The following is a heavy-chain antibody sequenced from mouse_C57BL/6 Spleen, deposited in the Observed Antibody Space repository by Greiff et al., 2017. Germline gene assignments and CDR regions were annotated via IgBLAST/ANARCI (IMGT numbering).Heavy chain of an antibody. CDR3: ARLGDGCYFAWFAY. D-gene: IGHD2-3*01. Sequence: VQLQQSGAELARPGASVKMSCKASGYTFTSYTMHWVKQRPGQGLEWIGYINPSSGYTKYNQKFKDKATLTADKSSSTAYMQLSSLTSEDSAVYSGARLGDGCYFAWFAYWGQGTLVTVSA. V-gene: IGHV1-4*01. CDR2: INPSSGYT. CDR1: GYTFTSYT. J-gene: IGHJ3*01.